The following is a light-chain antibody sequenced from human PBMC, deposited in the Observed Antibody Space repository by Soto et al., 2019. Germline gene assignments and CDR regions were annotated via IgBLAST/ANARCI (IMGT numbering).Light chain of an antibody. CDR3: QQTYNTPPT. CDR2: AAS. J-gene: IGKJ1*01. Sequence: DTQMTQSPSSLSASVADRVTITCRASQNIFDFLNWYQPKRGKAPKLLIYAASSLHSGVPSRFSGSRSWTDFTLTISSLQPEAFATYYCQQTYNTPPTFGQGTSVEI. V-gene: IGKV1-39*01. CDR1: QNIFDF.